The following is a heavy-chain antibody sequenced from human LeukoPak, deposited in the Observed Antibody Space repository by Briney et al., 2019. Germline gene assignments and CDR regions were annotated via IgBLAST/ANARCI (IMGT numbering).Heavy chain of an antibody. CDR1: GGSISSYY. Sequence: SETLSLTCTVSGGSISSYYWSWIRQPPGRGLEWIGYIYYSGSTNYNPSLKSRVTISVDTSKNQFSLKLSSVTAADTAVYYCAREAAAGNFDPWGQGTLVTVSS. CDR3: AREAAAGNFDP. D-gene: IGHD6-13*01. CDR2: IYYSGST. V-gene: IGHV4-59*01. J-gene: IGHJ5*02.